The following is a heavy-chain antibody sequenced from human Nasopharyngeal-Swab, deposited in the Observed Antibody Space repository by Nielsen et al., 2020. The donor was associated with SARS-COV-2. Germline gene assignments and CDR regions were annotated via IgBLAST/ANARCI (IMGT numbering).Heavy chain of an antibody. CDR1: GFTFSSYG. Sequence: GESLKISCAASGFTFSSYGMHWVRQAPGKGLEWVAVISYDGSNKYYADSVKGRFTISRDNSKNTLYLQMNSLRSEDTAVYYCARAHPRSCTDGVCFRSQVYNWFDPWGQGTLVTVSS. CDR3: ARAHPRSCTDGVCFRSQVYNWFDP. D-gene: IGHD2-8*01. J-gene: IGHJ5*02. CDR2: ISYDGSNK. V-gene: IGHV3-30*03.